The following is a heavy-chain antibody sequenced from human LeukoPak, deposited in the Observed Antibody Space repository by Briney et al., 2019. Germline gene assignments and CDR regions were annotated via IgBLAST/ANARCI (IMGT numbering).Heavy chain of an antibody. J-gene: IGHJ1*01. CDR1: GGSFSGYY. D-gene: IGHD3-3*01. CDR3: ASKTIFGVVIILEYFQH. Sequence: SETLSLTCAVYGGSFSGYYWSWIRQPPGKGLEWIGEINHSGSTNYNPSLKSRVTISVDTSKNQFSLKLSSVTAADTAVYYCASKTIFGVVIILEYFQHWGQGTLVIVSS. V-gene: IGHV4-34*01. CDR2: INHSGST.